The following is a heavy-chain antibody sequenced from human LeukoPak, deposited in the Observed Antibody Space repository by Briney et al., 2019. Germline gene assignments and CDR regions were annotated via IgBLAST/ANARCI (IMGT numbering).Heavy chain of an antibody. CDR2: IYYTGAT. CDR3: ARAGNSYATGYYFDF. J-gene: IGHJ4*02. D-gene: IGHD3-16*01. Sequence: SESLSLTCTVSGGSIGNYYWTWIRHPPGKGLEWIGFIYYTGATNYNPSLKSRVTISLETSKNQFSLEVTSVTAADTAMYYCARAGNSYATGYYFDFWGQGTLVTVSS. CDR1: GGSIGNYY. V-gene: IGHV4-59*01.